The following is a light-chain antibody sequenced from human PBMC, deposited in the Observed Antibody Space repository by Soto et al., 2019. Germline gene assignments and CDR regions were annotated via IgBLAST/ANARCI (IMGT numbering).Light chain of an antibody. J-gene: IGLJ2*01. Sequence: QSVLTQPPSASGTPGQRVTISCSGGTSNIGSNTVNWYQQLPGTAPKLLIYSNNQRPSGVPDRFSGSKSGTSASLAISGLQPDDEADYYCATWDDSLNGVVFGGGTKLTVL. CDR2: SNN. CDR3: ATWDDSLNGVV. CDR1: TSNIGSNT. V-gene: IGLV1-44*01.